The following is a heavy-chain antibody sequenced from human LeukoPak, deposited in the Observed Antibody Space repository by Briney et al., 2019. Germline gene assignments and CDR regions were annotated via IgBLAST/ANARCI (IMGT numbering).Heavy chain of an antibody. D-gene: IGHD1-26*01. CDR1: GSTFSSYD. V-gene: IGHV3-30*18. Sequence: GGSLRLSCAASGSTFSSYDVHWVRHAPGKGLEWVTVISYDGSNRDYVGCVKGRFTISRDNSKNTLSLQLKSLRADDTAVYYCAKGGQGNGPSRGAGYGMDVWGQGTTVTVSS. CDR3: AKGGQGNGPSRGAGYGMDV. CDR2: ISYDGSNR. J-gene: IGHJ6*02.